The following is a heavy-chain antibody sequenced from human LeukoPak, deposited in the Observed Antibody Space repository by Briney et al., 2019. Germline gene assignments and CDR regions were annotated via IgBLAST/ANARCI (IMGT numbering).Heavy chain of an antibody. V-gene: IGHV3-48*03. CDR3: ARAGGPIFGFDY. CDR2: ISSSGSTI. CDR1: GLIFRSYE. D-gene: IGHD3-16*01. J-gene: IGHJ4*02. Sequence: PGWSLRLSCAACGLIFRSYEMNWVRQARGKGREGVSYISSSGSTIYYAGSVKGRFTISRDKAKNSLYLQMNSLRAEDTAVYYCARAGGPIFGFDYWGQGTLVTVSS.